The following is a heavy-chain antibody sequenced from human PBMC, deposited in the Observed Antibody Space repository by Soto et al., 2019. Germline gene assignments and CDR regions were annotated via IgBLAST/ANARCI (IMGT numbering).Heavy chain of an antibody. D-gene: IGHD2-2*01. CDR1: GGTFSSYA. J-gene: IGHJ4*02. CDR2: IIPIFGTA. CDR3: AIHTRLGPIVVVPAASYFDY. Sequence: QVQLVQSGAEVKKPGSSVKVSCKASGGTFSSYAISWVRQAPGHGLEWMGGIIPIFGTANYAQKFQGRVTITADESTSTAYMELRSLRSDDTAVYYCAIHTRLGPIVVVPAASYFDYWREGTMVTVSS. V-gene: IGHV1-69*01.